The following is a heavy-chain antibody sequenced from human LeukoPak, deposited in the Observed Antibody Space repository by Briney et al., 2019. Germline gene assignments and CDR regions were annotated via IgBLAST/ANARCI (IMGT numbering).Heavy chain of an antibody. V-gene: IGHV4-34*01. CDR3: ARDYGDYYLDY. J-gene: IGHJ4*02. Sequence: SETLSLTCAVYGGSFSGYYWSWIRQPPGKGLEWIGEINHSGSTNYNPSLKSRVTMSVDTSKNQFSLKLSSVTAADTAVYYCARDYGDYYLDYWGQGTLVTVSS. D-gene: IGHD4-17*01. CDR1: GGSFSGYY. CDR2: INHSGST.